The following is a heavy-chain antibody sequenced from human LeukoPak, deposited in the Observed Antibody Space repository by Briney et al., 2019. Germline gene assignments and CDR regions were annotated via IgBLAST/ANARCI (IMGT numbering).Heavy chain of an antibody. D-gene: IGHD3-22*01. CDR3: ARVHYGSSGYYYAWFDP. Sequence: PSETLSLTCAVYGGSFSGYYWSWIRQPPGKGLEWIGEINHSGSTNCNPSLKSRVTISVDTSKNQFSLKLSSVTAADTAVYYCARVHYGSSGYYYAWFDPWGQGTLVTVSS. V-gene: IGHV4-34*01. J-gene: IGHJ5*02. CDR1: GGSFSGYY. CDR2: INHSGST.